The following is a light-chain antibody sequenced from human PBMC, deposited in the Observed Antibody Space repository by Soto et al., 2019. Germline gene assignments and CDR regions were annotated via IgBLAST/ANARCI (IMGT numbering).Light chain of an antibody. Sequence: QSVLTQPRSVSGSPGQSVAISCTGTSSDVGGYNYVSWYQQHPGKAPKLMIYDVSKRPSGVPDRFSGPKSGNTASLTISGLQAEDEADYYCCSYAGSNTYVFGTGTKVTVL. CDR3: CSYAGSNTYV. V-gene: IGLV2-11*01. J-gene: IGLJ1*01. CDR1: SSDVGGYNY. CDR2: DVS.